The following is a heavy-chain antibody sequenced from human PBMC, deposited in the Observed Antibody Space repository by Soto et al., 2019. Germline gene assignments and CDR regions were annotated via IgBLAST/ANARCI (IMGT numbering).Heavy chain of an antibody. CDR2: INPSGGST. D-gene: IGHD2-2*01. CDR3: ARGGSGSTSSPEAFDI. Sequence: ASVKASCKASGYTFICRYIHWVQQAPGQGLEWMGIINPSGGSTTYAQKFQGRVTMTRDTSTSTVYMELSSLRSEDTAVYYCARGGSGSTSSPEAFDIWGQGTMVTVSS. J-gene: IGHJ3*02. V-gene: IGHV1-46*01. CDR1: GYTFICRY.